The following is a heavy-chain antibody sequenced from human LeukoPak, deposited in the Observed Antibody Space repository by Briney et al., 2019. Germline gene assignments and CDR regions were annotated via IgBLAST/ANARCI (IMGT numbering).Heavy chain of an antibody. CDR1: GFTFSSYS. V-gene: IGHV3-48*01. Sequence: GGSLRLSCAASGFTFSSYSMNWVRQAPGKGLEWVSYISSSSSTIYYADSVKGRFTISRDNSKNTLYLQMNSLRAEDTAVHYCAKDRVLVAPYYFDYWGQGTLVTVSS. CDR2: ISSSSSTI. J-gene: IGHJ4*02. D-gene: IGHD2-8*02. CDR3: AKDRVLVAPYYFDY.